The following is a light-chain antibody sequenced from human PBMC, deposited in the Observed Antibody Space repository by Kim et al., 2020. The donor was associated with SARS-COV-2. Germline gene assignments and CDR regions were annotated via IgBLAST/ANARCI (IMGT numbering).Light chain of an antibody. V-gene: IGLV1-47*01. CDR3: AAWDDSLSVPYV. CDR1: SSNIGSNY. Sequence: QSVLTQPPSASGTPGQRVTISCSGSSSNIGSNYVYWYQQLPGAAPKLLISRNNQRPSGVPDRFSGSKSGTSASLAISGLRSEDEADYYCAAWDDSLSVPYVFGTGTKVTVL. CDR2: RNN. J-gene: IGLJ1*01.